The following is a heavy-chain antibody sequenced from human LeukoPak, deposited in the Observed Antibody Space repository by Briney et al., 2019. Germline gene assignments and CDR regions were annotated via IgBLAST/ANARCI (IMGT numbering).Heavy chain of an antibody. CDR3: ARRRDLYSGSYYPFDY. CDR2: IYPGDSDN. D-gene: IGHD1-26*01. Sequence: GESLKTSCKGSGYIFSNYWIGLVRPMPGKGLGWRGIIYPGDSDNRYTPSFQGQVTISAEESTSTAYLQRSSLKASDTAMYYCARRRDLYSGSYYPFDYWGQGTLVTVSS. V-gene: IGHV5-51*01. CDR1: GYIFSNYW. J-gene: IGHJ4*02.